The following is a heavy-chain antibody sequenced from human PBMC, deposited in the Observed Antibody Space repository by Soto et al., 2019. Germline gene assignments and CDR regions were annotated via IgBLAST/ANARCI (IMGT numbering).Heavy chain of an antibody. CDR3: LRQNRGVVVSAIDY. CDR1: GFTFSSYA. V-gene: IGHV3-23*01. Sequence: GGSLRLSCAASGFTFSSYAMSWVRQAPGKGREWVSAISGSGGSTYYADSVKGRFTISRDISKNTLHLQMNSLRAADTGVYYCLRQNRGVVVSAIDYWGQRILVTVSS. J-gene: IGHJ4*02. CDR2: ISGSGGST. D-gene: IGHD2-21*01.